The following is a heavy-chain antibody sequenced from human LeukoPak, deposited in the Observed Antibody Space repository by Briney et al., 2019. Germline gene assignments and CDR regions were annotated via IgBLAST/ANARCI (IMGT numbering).Heavy chain of an antibody. D-gene: IGHD6-19*01. CDR2: ISSSGGST. Sequence: PGGSLRLSCSASGFTFSSYAMHWVRQAPGKGLEYVPAISSSGGSTYDADSVKGRFTISRDNSKNTLYLQMSSLRAEDTAVYYCVKDSAPYSNGWGFDYWGQGTLVTVSS. CDR3: VKDSAPYSNGWGFDY. CDR1: GFTFSSYA. V-gene: IGHV3-64D*09. J-gene: IGHJ4*02.